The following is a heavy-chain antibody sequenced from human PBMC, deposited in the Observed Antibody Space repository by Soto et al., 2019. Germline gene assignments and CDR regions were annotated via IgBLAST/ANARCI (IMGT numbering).Heavy chain of an antibody. J-gene: IGHJ6*02. CDR1: GFTFSSYG. D-gene: IGHD4-4*01. Sequence: QVQLVESGGGVVQPGRSLRLSCAASGFTFSSYGMHWVRQAPGKGLEWVAVIWYDGSNKYYADSVKGRFTISRDNSKNTLYLQMNSLRAEDTAVYYCARASKPYYYYYYDMDVWGQGTTVTVSS. V-gene: IGHV3-33*01. CDR3: ARASKPYYYYYYDMDV. CDR2: IWYDGSNK.